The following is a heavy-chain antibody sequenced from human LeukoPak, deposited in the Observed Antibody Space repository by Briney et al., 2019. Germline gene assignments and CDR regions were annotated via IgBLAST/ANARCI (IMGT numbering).Heavy chain of an antibody. CDR3: ARDRVGAHDY. J-gene: IGHJ4*02. Sequence: GGALRLSCPTSAFTFSSYSMNRVRQAPGQGLEWVSSISSSSSYIYYADSVKGRFTISRDNAKNSLYLQMNSLRAEDTAVYYCARDRVGAHDYWGQGTLVTVSS. CDR2: ISSSSSYI. D-gene: IGHD1-26*01. CDR1: AFTFSSYS. V-gene: IGHV3-21*01.